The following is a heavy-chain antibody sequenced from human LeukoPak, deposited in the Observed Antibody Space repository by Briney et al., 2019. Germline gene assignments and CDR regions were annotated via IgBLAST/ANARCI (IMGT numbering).Heavy chain of an antibody. CDR2: ISYDGSNK. V-gene: IGHV3-30*18. CDR1: GFTFSSYG. CDR3: AKPGHYGDYGSYYFDY. Sequence: PGRSLRLSCAASGFTFSSYGMHWVRQAPGKGLEWVAVISYDGSNKYYADSVKGRFTISRDNSKNTLYLQMNSLRAEDTAVYYCAKPGHYGDYGSYYFDYWGQGTLVTVSS. D-gene: IGHD4-17*01. J-gene: IGHJ4*02.